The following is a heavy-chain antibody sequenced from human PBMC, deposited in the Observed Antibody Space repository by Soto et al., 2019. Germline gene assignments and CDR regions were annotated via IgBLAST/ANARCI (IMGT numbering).Heavy chain of an antibody. V-gene: IGHV4-31*03. CDR3: ARGGYYDSSGYYHFDY. J-gene: IGHJ4*02. CDR1: GGSISGGGYY. Sequence: KPSETLSLTCTVSGGSISGGGYYWSWIRQHPGKGLEWIGYIYYSGSTYYNPSLKSRVTISVDTSKNQFSLKLSSVTAADTAVYYCARGGYYDSSGYYHFDYWGQGTLVTVSS. D-gene: IGHD3-22*01. CDR2: IYYSGST.